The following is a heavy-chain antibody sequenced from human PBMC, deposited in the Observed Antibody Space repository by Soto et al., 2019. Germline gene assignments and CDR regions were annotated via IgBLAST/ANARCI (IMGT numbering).Heavy chain of an antibody. D-gene: IGHD4-17*01. CDR2: IYYSGRS. Sequence: SETLSLTCSVSGGSVSNKTYYWSWIRQPPGKGLEWIGGIYYSGRSYYNPSLKSRVTMSVDTSKNQFSLTLNSVTAADAAVYYCARQRTTVVTQAYFDHWGQGTLVTVS. CDR1: GGSVSNKTYY. CDR3: ARQRTTVVTQAYFDH. V-gene: IGHV4-39*01. J-gene: IGHJ4*02.